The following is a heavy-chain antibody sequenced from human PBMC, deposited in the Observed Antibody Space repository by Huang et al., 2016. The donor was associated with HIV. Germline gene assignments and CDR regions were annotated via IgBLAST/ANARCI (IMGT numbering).Heavy chain of an antibody. D-gene: IGHD3-22*01. CDR1: GGSFSGSS. V-gene: IGHV4-34*02. J-gene: IGHJ4*02. CDR2: INHRGNT. CDR3: ARRYNSRRDY. Sequence: QVQLEQWGAGLFKASETLSLPCAVYGGSFSGSSWNWLRQAPGKGLEWVGEINHRGNTNYNPSLKGRVNMSVDTSKSQFSLYLTSLSAADTGTYFCARRYNSRRDYWGRGTLVTVHS.